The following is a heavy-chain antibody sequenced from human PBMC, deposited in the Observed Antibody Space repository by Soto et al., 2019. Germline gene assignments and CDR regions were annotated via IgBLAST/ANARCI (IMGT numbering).Heavy chain of an antibody. V-gene: IGHV4-31*03. CDR3: ARNVVVVAATRGYYFDY. CDR2: IYYSGST. D-gene: IGHD2-15*01. CDR1: GGSISSGGYY. Sequence: SETLSLTCTVSGGSISSGGYYWSWIRQHPGKGLEWIGYIYYSGSTYYNPSLKSRVTISVDTSKNQFSLKLSSVTAADTAVYYCARNVVVVAATRGYYFDYWGQGTLVTVSS. J-gene: IGHJ4*02.